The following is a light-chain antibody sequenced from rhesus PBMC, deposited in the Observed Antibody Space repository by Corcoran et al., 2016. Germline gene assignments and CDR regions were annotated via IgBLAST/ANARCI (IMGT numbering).Light chain of an antibody. Sequence: EIVLTQSPATLSLSPGERATLSCRASQSVSSSLAWYQQKPGQVPRLLIYGASSRATAIPDRFSGSGSGSDLTLTISSLEPEDFAVYYCQQYSNWPLTFGPGTKLDIK. CDR3: QQYSNWPLT. CDR2: GAS. V-gene: IGKV3-42*03. CDR1: QSVSSS. J-gene: IGKJ3*01.